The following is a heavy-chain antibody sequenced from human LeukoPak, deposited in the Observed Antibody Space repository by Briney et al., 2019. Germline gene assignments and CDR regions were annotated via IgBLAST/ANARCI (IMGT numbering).Heavy chain of an antibody. V-gene: IGHV3-23*01. D-gene: IGHD3-10*01. J-gene: IGHJ3*02. CDR3: AKREDGYYGSGSAFDI. Sequence: GGSLRLSCAASGISFSSYVMSWVRQAPGKGLEWVSVISDSGGTTYYADSVKGRFTISRDNSKNTLYLQMNSLRAEDTAIYYCAKREDGYYGSGSAFDIWGQGTMVTVSS. CDR2: ISDSGGTT. CDR1: GISFSSYV.